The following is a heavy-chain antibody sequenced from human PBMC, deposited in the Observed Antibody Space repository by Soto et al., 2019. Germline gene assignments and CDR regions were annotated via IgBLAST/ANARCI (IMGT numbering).Heavy chain of an antibody. V-gene: IGHV1-69*01. CDR2: IIPIFGGA. Sequence: VQVVQSEAEAKKPGSSVKLSCEVSGVTFSNAAFSWVRQAPGQGLEWMGGIIPIFGGAKYAQKFQARAEITADELTDILYMEVTSLTIDDSAVYFCAIDGQYWHTAIITEYFGMDVWGQGATVSGS. CDR3: AIDGQYWHTAIITEYFGMDV. CDR1: GVTFSNAA. D-gene: IGHD5-18*01. J-gene: IGHJ6*02.